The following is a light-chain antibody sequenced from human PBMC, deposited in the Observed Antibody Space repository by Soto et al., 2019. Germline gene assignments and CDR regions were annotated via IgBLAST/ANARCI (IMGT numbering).Light chain of an antibody. CDR3: AAWDDSLNGPV. CDR2: SND. J-gene: IGLJ2*01. V-gene: IGLV1-44*01. CDR1: SSNIGSNT. Sequence: QSVLTQPPSASGTPGQRVTISCSGSSSNIGSNTVNWYQQLPGTAPKLLIYSNDRRPSGVPDRFSGSKSGTSASLAISGLQSEDEAAYYCAAWDDSLNGPVFGGGTKLTVL.